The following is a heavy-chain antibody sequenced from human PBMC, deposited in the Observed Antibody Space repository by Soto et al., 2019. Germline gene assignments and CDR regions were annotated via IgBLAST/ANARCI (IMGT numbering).Heavy chain of an antibody. D-gene: IGHD2-21*01. CDR1: GFNFRSYA. CDR2: ITSSGGST. CDR3: AKEGDGYSDYFDY. Sequence: PGGSLRLSCAASGFNFRSYAMSWVRQAPGKGLEWVSAITSSGGSTYYADSVKGRFTISRDNSKNTLHLQMNSLRAEDTAVYYCAKEGDGYSDYFDYWGQGTLVTVYS. J-gene: IGHJ4*02. V-gene: IGHV3-23*01.